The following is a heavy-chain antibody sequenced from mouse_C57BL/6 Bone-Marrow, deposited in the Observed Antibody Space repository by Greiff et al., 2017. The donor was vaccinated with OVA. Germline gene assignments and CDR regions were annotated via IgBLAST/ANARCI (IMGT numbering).Heavy chain of an antibody. Sequence: QVQLQQPGAELVRPGSSVKLSCKASGYTFTSYWMDWVKQRPGQGLEWIGNIYPSDSETHYNQKFKDKATLTVDKSSSPAYMQLSSLASEDSAVYYCARAGGLRRYAMDYWGQGTSVTVSS. V-gene: IGHV1-61*01. CDR3: ARAGGLRRYAMDY. CDR1: GYTFTSYW. J-gene: IGHJ4*01. D-gene: IGHD2-4*01. CDR2: IYPSDSET.